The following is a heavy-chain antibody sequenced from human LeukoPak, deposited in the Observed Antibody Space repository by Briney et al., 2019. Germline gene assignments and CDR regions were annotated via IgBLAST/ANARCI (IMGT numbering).Heavy chain of an antibody. J-gene: IGHJ4*02. V-gene: IGHV1-2*06. CDR1: GYTFTGYY. CDR2: INPNSGGT. CDR3: AKGDSSSFDY. D-gene: IGHD6-13*01. Sequence: ASVKVSCKASGYTFTGYYMHWVRQAPGHGLEWMGRINPNSGGTNYAQKFQGRGTMTRDTSISTAYMELRRLRSDDPAVYYCAKGDSSSFDYWGQGTLVTVSS.